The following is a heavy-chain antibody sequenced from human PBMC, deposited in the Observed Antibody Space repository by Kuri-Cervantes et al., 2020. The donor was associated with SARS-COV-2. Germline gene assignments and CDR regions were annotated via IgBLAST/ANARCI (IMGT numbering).Heavy chain of an antibody. Sequence: GGSLRLSCAASGFTVSSNYMSWVRQAPGKGLEWVSAIYSVGDTHYADSVKGRFTISRDNSKNTVYLQMHSLRVEDTALYYCARQGTGFDFWGQGTLVTVSS. CDR2: IYSVGDT. CDR1: GFTVSSNY. V-gene: IGHV3-53*01. D-gene: IGHD3-10*01. CDR3: ARQGTGFDF. J-gene: IGHJ4*02.